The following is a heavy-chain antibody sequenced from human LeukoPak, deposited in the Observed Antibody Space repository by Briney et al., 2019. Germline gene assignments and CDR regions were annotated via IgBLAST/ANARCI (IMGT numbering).Heavy chain of an antibody. CDR2: ISGSGGST. CDR1: GFTFSSYA. D-gene: IGHD6-19*01. CDR3: ARTPSGWYWYFDL. Sequence: GGSLRLSCAASGFTFSSYAMSWVRQAPGKGLEWVSAISGSGGSTYYADSVKGRFTISRDNSKNTLYLQMNSLRAEDTAVYYCARTPSGWYWYFDLWGRGTLVTVSS. J-gene: IGHJ2*01. V-gene: IGHV3-23*01.